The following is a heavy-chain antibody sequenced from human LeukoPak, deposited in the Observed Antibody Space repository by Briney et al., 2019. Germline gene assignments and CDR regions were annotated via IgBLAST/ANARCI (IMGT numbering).Heavy chain of an antibody. CDR3: ATLEQGIAARPHDAFDI. CDR2: FDPEDGET. V-gene: IGHV1-24*01. J-gene: IGHJ3*02. CDR1: GYTLTELS. D-gene: IGHD6-6*01. Sequence: ASVKVSCKVSGYTLTELSMHWVRQAPGKGLEWMGGFDPEDGETIYAQKFQGRVTMTEDTSTDTAYMELSSLRSEDMAVYYCATLEQGIAARPHDAFDIWGQGTMVTVSS.